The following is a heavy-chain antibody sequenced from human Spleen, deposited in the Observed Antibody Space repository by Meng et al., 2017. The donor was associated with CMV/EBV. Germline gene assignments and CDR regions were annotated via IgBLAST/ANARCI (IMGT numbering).Heavy chain of an antibody. D-gene: IGHD6-19*01. CDR3: ARDGAGPLNYFDY. J-gene: IGHJ4*02. CDR2: VSRSGTVI. CDR1: GFTFSSYE. V-gene: IGHV3-48*03. Sequence: GESLKISCTASGFTFSSYEMNWVRQAPGKGLEWVAYVSRSGTVIYYADSVKGRFIISRDNAKNTLYLQMNSLRVEDTAVFYCARDGAGPLNYFDYWGQGTLVTVSS.